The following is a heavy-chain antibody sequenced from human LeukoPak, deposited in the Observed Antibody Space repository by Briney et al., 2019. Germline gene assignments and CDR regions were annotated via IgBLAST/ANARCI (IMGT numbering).Heavy chain of an antibody. J-gene: IGHJ6*03. D-gene: IGHD6-6*01. Sequence: ASVKVSCKASGYTFSGYGITWVRQAPGQGLEWMGWISAYNGNTKNAQKFQGRVTMTTDTSTSTAYMELRSLRSDDTAVYYCAREGGIARPPYLYYYIDVWGKGTTVTVSS. CDR3: AREGGIARPPYLYYYIDV. V-gene: IGHV1-18*01. CDR2: ISAYNGNT. CDR1: GYTFSGYG.